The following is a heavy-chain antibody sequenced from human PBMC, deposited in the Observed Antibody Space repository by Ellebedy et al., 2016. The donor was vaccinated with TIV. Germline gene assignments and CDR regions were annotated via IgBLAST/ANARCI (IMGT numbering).Heavy chain of an antibody. Sequence: GGSLRLSCAASGFTFSSYAMSWVRQAPGKGLEWVSAISGSGGSTYYADSVKGRFTISRDNSKNTLYLQMDSLRAEDTAVYYCARDNTNPRSAFDIWGQGTMVTVSS. V-gene: IGHV3-23*01. CDR1: GFTFSSYA. CDR2: ISGSGGST. J-gene: IGHJ3*02. CDR3: ARDNTNPRSAFDI.